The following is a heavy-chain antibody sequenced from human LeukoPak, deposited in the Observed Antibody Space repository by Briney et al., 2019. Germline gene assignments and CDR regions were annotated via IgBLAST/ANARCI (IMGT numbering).Heavy chain of an antibody. V-gene: IGHV3-30*18. J-gene: IGHJ3*02. Sequence: GGSLRLSCAASGFTFSSYGMHWVRQAPGKGLEWVAIISYDGSDKYYGDSGQGRFTISRDNSKNTLYLQMNSLRAEDTAVYYGAKGLYGYNLLDAFDIWGQGTLVTVSS. CDR2: ISYDGSDK. D-gene: IGHD5-24*01. CDR3: AKGLYGYNLLDAFDI. CDR1: GFTFSSYG.